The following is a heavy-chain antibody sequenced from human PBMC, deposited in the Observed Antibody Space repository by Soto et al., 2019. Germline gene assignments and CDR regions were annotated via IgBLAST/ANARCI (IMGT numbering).Heavy chain of an antibody. CDR2: ISNSGSGT. Sequence: EVQMLESGGGLVQPGGSLRLSCVASGFTFGRFGMSWVRQAAGKGLEWVSGISNSGSGTYYADSVKGLFTISRDNAKNTWYLQMSSLRGEDTALYYCSSSSPASDYWGQGTLVTVSS. D-gene: IGHD3-10*01. CDR3: SSSSPASDY. J-gene: IGHJ4*02. CDR1: GFTFGRFG. V-gene: IGHV3-23*01.